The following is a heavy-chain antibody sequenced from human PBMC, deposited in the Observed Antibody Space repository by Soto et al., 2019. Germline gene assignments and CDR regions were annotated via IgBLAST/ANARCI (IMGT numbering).Heavy chain of an antibody. CDR1: GFSLSNARIR. J-gene: IGHJ4*02. CDR2: IFSNDAK. CDR3: ARIRGWGWLGPNDY. V-gene: IGHV2-26*01. D-gene: IGHD3-10*01. Sequence: QVTLKESGPVLVKPTETLTLTCTVSGFSLSNARIRVSWIRQPPGKAMEWLAHIFSNDAKSYSASLKSRLTISKDTSKSQVVLTMPNMDPVDTATYYCARIRGWGWLGPNDYWGQGTLVTVSS.